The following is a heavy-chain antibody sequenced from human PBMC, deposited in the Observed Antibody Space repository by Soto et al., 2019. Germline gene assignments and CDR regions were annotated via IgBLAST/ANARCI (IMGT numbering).Heavy chain of an antibody. CDR1: GYRFTSYW. J-gene: IGHJ4*02. D-gene: IGHD6-6*01. CDR3: ARFKEYSRDGDGY. Sequence: GESPKTFRRGPGYRFTSYWISWVRQRPGKGLEWMGKIDPSDSYTNYSPSFQGHVTISADKSISTAYLQWSSVKASDTAMYYCARFKEYSRDGDGYWGQGTLVTVSS. V-gene: IGHV5-10-1*01. CDR2: IDPSDSYT.